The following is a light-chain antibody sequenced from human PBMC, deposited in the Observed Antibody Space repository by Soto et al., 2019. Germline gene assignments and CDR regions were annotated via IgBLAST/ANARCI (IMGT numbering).Light chain of an antibody. J-gene: IGLJ2*01. CDR1: SSNIGSNT. CDR3: TGWDDRLNGPV. CDR2: SNN. Sequence: QSVLTQPPSASGTPGQRVTISCSGSSSNIGSNTVNWYQQLPGTAPKLLIYSNNQRPSGVSDRFSGSKSDTSASLAISGLKSEDEADYYCTGWDDRLNGPVFGGGTKVTVL. V-gene: IGLV1-44*01.